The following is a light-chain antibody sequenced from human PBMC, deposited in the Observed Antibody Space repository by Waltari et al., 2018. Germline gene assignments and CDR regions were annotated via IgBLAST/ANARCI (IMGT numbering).Light chain of an antibody. J-gene: IGKJ4*01. CDR1: QRIGSW. V-gene: IGKV1-5*03. Sequence: DIQMTQSPSTLSASVGDRVTNTCRASQRIGSWLAWYQQKPGKAPKFLIYKVSNLESGVPSRFSGSGSGTEFTLTISSLQPDDFATYYCQQYQSYPLTFGGGSKVEIK. CDR2: KVS. CDR3: QQYQSYPLT.